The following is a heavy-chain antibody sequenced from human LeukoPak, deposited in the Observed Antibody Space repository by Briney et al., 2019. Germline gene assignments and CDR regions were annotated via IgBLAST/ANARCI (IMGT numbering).Heavy chain of an antibody. CDR3: ARGMVRGVIITYNEYYFDY. CDR1: GYSISSGYY. D-gene: IGHD3-10*01. V-gene: IGHV4-38-2*02. CDR2: IYHSGST. Sequence: PSETLSLTCTVSGYSISSGYYWGWIRQPPGKGLEWIGSIYHSGSTYYNPSLKSRVTISVDTSKNQFSLKLSSVTAADTAVYYCARGMVRGVIITYNEYYFDYWGQGTLVTVSS. J-gene: IGHJ4*02.